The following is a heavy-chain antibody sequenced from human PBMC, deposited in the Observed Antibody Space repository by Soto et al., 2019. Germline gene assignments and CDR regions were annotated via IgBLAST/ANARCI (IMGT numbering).Heavy chain of an antibody. CDR1: GFTFSSYG. CDR3: ARDRVEPLHGVRDYYYGMDV. Sequence: GGSLRLSWAASGFTFSSYGMHWVRQAPGKGLEWVAVIWYDGSNKYYADSVKGRFTISRDNSKNTLYLQMNSLRAEDTAVYYCARDRVEPLHGVRDYYYGMDVWGQGTTVTVSS. CDR2: IWYDGSNK. D-gene: IGHD1-1*01. V-gene: IGHV3-33*01. J-gene: IGHJ6*02.